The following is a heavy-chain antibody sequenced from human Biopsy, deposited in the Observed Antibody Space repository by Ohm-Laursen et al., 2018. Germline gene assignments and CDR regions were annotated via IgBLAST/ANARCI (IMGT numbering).Heavy chain of an antibody. V-gene: IGHV3-23*01. J-gene: IGHJ4*02. CDR2: IGSDARST. Sequence: SLRLSCSASGFTLSNYAMGWVRQAPGKGLECVSSIGSDARSTLYADSVQGRFTISRDNSKNTLYLQIDNLRAEDTALYYCARAGPYYSDFWGQGTLVTVSS. CDR3: ARAGPYYSDF. CDR1: GFTLSNYA.